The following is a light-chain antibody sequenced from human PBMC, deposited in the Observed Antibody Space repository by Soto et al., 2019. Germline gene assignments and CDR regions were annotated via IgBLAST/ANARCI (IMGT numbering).Light chain of an antibody. CDR1: QSVSIY. J-gene: IGKJ3*01. V-gene: IGKV3-11*01. Sequence: EIVLTQSPATLSLSPGESATLSCRASQSVSIYLAWYQQKPGQAPRLLIYDASNRATGIPARFSGSGSGTDFTLTISSLEPEDFAVYYCQQRSNWPPGFTFGPGTKVDIK. CDR2: DAS. CDR3: QQRSNWPPGFT.